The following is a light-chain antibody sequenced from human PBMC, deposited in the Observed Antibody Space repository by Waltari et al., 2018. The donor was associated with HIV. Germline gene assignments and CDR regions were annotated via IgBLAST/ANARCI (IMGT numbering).Light chain of an antibody. CDR1: TIGTKS. Sequence: SYVLTQSPSVSVAPGQTARITCWGNTIGTKSVHWYRQKPGQAPVLVVEDDVARPSGIPERFSGSNSGNAATLTISKVEVGDEADYFCQVWDSTSDHLWVFGGGSRLTVL. CDR3: QVWDSTSDHLWV. J-gene: IGLJ3*02. V-gene: IGLV3-21*02. CDR2: DDV.